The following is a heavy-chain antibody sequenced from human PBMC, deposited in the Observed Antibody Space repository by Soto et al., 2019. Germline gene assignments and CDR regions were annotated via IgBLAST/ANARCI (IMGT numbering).Heavy chain of an antibody. CDR1: GGSISSSSYY. J-gene: IGHJ5*02. D-gene: IGHD2-15*01. CDR2: IYYSGST. CDR3: ARLIYGSGGSCYYHGWFDP. V-gene: IGHV4-39*01. Sequence: QLQLQESGPGLVKPSETLSLTCTVSGGSISSSSYYWGWIRQPPGKGLEWIGSIYYSGSTYYNPSLKSRVTVSVDTSKIQFSLKLSSVTAEDTAVYYCARLIYGSGGSCYYHGWFDPWGQGTLVTVSS.